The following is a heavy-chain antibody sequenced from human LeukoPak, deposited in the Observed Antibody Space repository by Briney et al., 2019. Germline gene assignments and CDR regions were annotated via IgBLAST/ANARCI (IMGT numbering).Heavy chain of an antibody. CDR3: AKDRPNSGSYTGDY. CDR2: ISGSGGST. V-gene: IGHV3-23*01. Sequence: RECLRLSWAACGVNCKSVDMGGVRQTQRKGLEWVSAISGSGGSTYYADSVKGRFTISRDNSKNTLYLQMNSLRAEDTAVYYCAKDRPNSGSYTGDYWGQGTLVTVSS. J-gene: IGHJ4*02. CDR1: GVNCKSVD. D-gene: IGHD1-26*01.